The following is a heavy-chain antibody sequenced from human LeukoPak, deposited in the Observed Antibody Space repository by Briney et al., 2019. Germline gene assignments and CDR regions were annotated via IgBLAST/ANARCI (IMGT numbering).Heavy chain of an antibody. CDR1: GGSISSSNW. CDR2: IYHSGST. Sequence: PSETLSLTCAVSGGSISSSNWWSWVRQPPGKGLEWIGEIYHSGSTNYNPSLKSRVTISVDKSENQFSLKLSSVTAADTAVYYCARHYGSGSYYYYYGMDVWGKGTTVTVSS. CDR3: ARHYGSGSYYYYYGMDV. D-gene: IGHD3-10*01. V-gene: IGHV4-4*02. J-gene: IGHJ6*04.